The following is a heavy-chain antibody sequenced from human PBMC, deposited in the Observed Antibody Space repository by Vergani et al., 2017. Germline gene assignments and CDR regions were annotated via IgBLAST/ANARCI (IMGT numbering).Heavy chain of an antibody. D-gene: IGHD2-2*01. CDR3: GMYCSSPTCGTHPRVQNYGMDV. CDR2: INWNGGGT. CDR1: GFTFDDYG. V-gene: IGHV3-20*04. Sequence: EVQLVESGGGVVRPGGSLRLSCAASGFTFDDYGMSWVRQAPGKGLEWVSGINWNGGGTGYADSVKGRFTISRDNAKNSLYLQMNSLRAEDTALYYCGMYCSSPTCGTHPRVQNYGMDVWGKGTTVTVSS. J-gene: IGHJ6*04.